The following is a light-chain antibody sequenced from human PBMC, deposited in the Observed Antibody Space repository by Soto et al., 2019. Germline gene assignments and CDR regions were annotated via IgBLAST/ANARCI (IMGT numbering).Light chain of an antibody. CDR2: GAS. Sequence: EIVLTQSPATLSLSPGARATLSCRASQSVSSSYLAWYQQKPGQTPRLLFYGASSRATGIPDRSSGSGSGTDFALTVSRLEPEVFAVYYCQHYGSSPFTFGRGTKVDIK. J-gene: IGKJ3*01. CDR3: QHYGSSPFT. CDR1: QSVSSSY. V-gene: IGKV3-20*01.